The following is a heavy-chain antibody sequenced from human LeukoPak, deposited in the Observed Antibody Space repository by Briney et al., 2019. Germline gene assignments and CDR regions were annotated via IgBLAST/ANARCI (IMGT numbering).Heavy chain of an antibody. CDR2: ISDSGGST. Sequence: PGGSLRLSCAASGFAFTNYAMSWVRLAPGKGLEWVSSISDSGGSTYYADSAKGRFTISRDNSKNTLYLQMDSLRAEDTAVYYCAKDPGYDILTGYYSYWGQGTLVTVSS. D-gene: IGHD3-9*01. J-gene: IGHJ4*02. CDR3: AKDPGYDILTGYYSY. V-gene: IGHV3-23*01. CDR1: GFAFTNYA.